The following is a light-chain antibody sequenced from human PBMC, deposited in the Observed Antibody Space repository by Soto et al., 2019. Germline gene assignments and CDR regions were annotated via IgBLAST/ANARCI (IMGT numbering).Light chain of an antibody. CDR1: ETVATN. J-gene: IGKJ1*01. Sequence: EVVMIQSPATLSVSPGERATXSCRASETVATNLAWYQQKPGQAPRLLISGASTRAAGISYRFRCSRSGTEFTLTISSLRAEDYAIYYCQQYFEWPPMTFGQGSKLDIK. CDR3: QQYFEWPPMT. V-gene: IGKV3-15*01. CDR2: GAS.